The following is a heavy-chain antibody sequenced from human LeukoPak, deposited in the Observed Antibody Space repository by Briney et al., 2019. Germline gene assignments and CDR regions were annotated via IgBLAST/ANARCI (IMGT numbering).Heavy chain of an antibody. Sequence: GGSLRLSCAASGFTFSSYSMSWVRQAPGKGLEWVSAISGSGGSTYYADSVKGRFTISRDNSKKTLYLQMNSLRAEDTAVYYCATYYDILTGYYSPPVPYYFDYWGQGTLVTVSS. CDR1: GFTFSSYS. CDR2: ISGSGGST. D-gene: IGHD3-9*01. V-gene: IGHV3-23*01. J-gene: IGHJ4*02. CDR3: ATYYDILTGYYSPPVPYYFDY.